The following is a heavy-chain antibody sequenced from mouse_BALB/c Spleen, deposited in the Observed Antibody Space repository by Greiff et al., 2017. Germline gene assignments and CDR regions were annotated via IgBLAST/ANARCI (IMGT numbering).Heavy chain of an antibody. CDR1: GDSITSGY. CDR3: ARDYGSSPHAMDY. CDR2: ISYSGST. Sequence: EVKLMESGPSLVKPSQTLSLTCSVTGDSITSGYWNWIRKFPGNKLEYMGYISYSGSTYYNPSLKSRISITRDTSKNQYYLQLNSVTTEDTATYYCARDYGSSPHAMDYWGQGTSVTVSS. V-gene: IGHV3-8*02. D-gene: IGHD1-1*01. J-gene: IGHJ4*01.